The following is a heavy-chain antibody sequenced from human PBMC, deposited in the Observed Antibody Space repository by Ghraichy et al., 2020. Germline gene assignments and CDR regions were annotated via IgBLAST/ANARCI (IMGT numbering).Heavy chain of an antibody. Sequence: SETLSLTCTVSGGSISSSSYYWGWIRQPPGKGLEWIGSIYYSGSTYYNPSLKSRVTISVDTSKNQFSLKLSSVTAADTAVYYCARRRRRYYYDGNWFDPWGQGTLVTVSS. V-gene: IGHV4-39*01. CDR2: IYYSGST. J-gene: IGHJ5*02. CDR1: GGSISSSSYY. CDR3: ARRRRRYYYDGNWFDP. D-gene: IGHD3-22*01.